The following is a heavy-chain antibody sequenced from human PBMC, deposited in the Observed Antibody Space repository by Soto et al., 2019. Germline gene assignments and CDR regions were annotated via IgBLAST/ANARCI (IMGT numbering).Heavy chain of an antibody. V-gene: IGHV4-59*12. D-gene: IGHD6-19*01. CDR3: ARGYSSGWLDY. J-gene: IGHJ4*02. Sequence: PSETLSLTCTVSVGSISSSYWSWIRQPPGKGLEWIGYIYYSGSTNYNPSLKGRFTISRDNSKNTLYLQMNSLRAEDTAVYYCARGYSSGWLDYWGQGTLVTVSS. CDR1: VGSISSSY. CDR2: IYYSGST.